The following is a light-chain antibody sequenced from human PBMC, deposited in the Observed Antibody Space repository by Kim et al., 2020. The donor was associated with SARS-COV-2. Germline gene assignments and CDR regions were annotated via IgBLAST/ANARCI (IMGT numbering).Light chain of an antibody. V-gene: IGLV3-27*01. Sequence: SYELTQPSSVSVSPGQTARITCSGDLLAKKYARWFQQKPGQAPVLVIYKDTERPSGIPERFSGSSSGTTVTLTISGAQVEDEADYYCYSAPDNNLRVFGGGTKLTVL. CDR3: YSAPDNNLRV. J-gene: IGLJ3*02. CDR1: LLAKKY. CDR2: KDT.